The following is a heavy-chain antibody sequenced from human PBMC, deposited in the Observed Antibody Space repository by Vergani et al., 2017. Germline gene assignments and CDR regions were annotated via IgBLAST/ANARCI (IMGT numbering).Heavy chain of an antibody. CDR1: GFTFSSYA. J-gene: IGHJ4*02. V-gene: IGHV3-30*04. D-gene: IGHD3-3*01. Sequence: VQLLESGGGLVQPGGSLRLSCAASGFTFSSYAMSWVRQAPGKGLEWVAVISYDGSNKYYADSVKGRFTISRDNSKNTLYLQMNSLRAEDTAVYYCARDLYDFWSGYWAGLGHWGQGTLVTVSS. CDR3: ARDLYDFWSGYWAGLGH. CDR2: ISYDGSNK.